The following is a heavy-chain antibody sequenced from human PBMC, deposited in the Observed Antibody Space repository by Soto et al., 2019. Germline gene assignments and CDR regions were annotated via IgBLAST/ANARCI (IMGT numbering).Heavy chain of an antibody. CDR3: AKATGPKFRYCSGGSCYGPLNY. Sequence: GGSLRLSCAASGFTFSSYAMSWVRQAPGKGLEWVSAISGSGGSTYYADSVKGRFTISRDNSKNTLYLQMNSLRAEDTAVYYCAKATGPKFRYCSGGSCYGPLNYWGQGTLVTVSS. D-gene: IGHD2-15*01. CDR2: ISGSGGST. J-gene: IGHJ4*02. CDR1: GFTFSSYA. V-gene: IGHV3-23*01.